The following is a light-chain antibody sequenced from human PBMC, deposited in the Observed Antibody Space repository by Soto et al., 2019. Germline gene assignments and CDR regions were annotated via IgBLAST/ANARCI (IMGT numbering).Light chain of an antibody. J-gene: IGLJ2*01. CDR3: AAWDDSLRGVV. CDR2: RNN. Sequence: QSVLTQPPSASGTPGQRVTISCSGSLSNIGSNFIYWYQQLPGSAPKLLINRNNERPSGVPDRFSGSKSGTSASLAISGLRSEDEADYHCAAWDDSLRGVVVGGGTKLTVL. CDR1: LSNIGSNF. V-gene: IGLV1-47*01.